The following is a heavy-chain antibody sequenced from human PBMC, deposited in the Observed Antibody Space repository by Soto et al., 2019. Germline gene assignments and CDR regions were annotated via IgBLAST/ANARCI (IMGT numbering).Heavy chain of an antibody. V-gene: IGHV1-3*01. CDR2: INAGNGNT. Sequence: GASVKVSCKASGYTFTSYAMHWVRQAPGQRLEWMGWINAGNGNTKYSQKFQGRVTMTRDTSTSTVYMELSSLRSEDTAVYYCARNASIVVVTAIFRFDPWGQGTLVTVSS. D-gene: IGHD2-21*02. J-gene: IGHJ5*02. CDR1: GYTFTSYA. CDR3: ARNASIVVVTAIFRFDP.